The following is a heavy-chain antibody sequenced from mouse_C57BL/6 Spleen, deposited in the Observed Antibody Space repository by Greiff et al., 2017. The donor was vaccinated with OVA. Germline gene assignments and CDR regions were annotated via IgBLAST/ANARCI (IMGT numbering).Heavy chain of an antibody. CDR2: ISYDGSN. Sequence: VQLQQSGPGLVKPSQSLSLTCSVPGYSITSGYYWNWIRQFPGNKLEWMGYISYDGSNNYNPSLKNRISITRDTSKNQFFLKLNSVTTEDTATYYCARYSSGSPMDYWGQGTSVTVSS. J-gene: IGHJ4*01. D-gene: IGHD3-2*02. CDR3: ARYSSGSPMDY. V-gene: IGHV3-6*01. CDR1: GYSITSGYY.